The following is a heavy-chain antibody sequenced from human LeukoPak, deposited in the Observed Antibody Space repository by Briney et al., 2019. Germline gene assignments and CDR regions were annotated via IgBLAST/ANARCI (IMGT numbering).Heavy chain of an antibody. CDR1: GYSFASYG. CDR3: ARCLAVAGRGPLDY. V-gene: IGHV1-18*01. Sequence: ASVKVSCKASGYSFASYGIIWVRQAPGHGLEWMGWIKTYNGNTNYAQKFQGRVTLTTDTSTRTAYMELRSLTSDDTAVYYCARCLAVAGRGPLDYWGQGTLVTVSS. J-gene: IGHJ4*02. D-gene: IGHD6-19*01. CDR2: IKTYNGNT.